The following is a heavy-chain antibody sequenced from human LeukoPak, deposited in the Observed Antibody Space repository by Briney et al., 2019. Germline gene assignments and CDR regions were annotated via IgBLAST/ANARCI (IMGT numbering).Heavy chain of an antibody. CDR3: ARDFGYCTGGNCYSPPPY. CDR1: GYTFTDYY. V-gene: IGHV1-2*02. CDR2: ITPKSGGT. Sequence: ASVKVSCKASGYTFTDYYIHWVRQAPGQGLEWMGWITPKSGGTNYAQKFQGRVTMTRDTSISTAYMELSRLRSDDTAVFYCARDFGYCTGGNCYSPPPYWGQGTLVTVSS. J-gene: IGHJ4*02. D-gene: IGHD2-15*01.